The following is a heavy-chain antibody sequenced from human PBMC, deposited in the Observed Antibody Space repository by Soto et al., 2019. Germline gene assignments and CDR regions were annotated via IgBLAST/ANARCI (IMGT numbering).Heavy chain of an antibody. D-gene: IGHD3-10*01. CDR1: GGSISSSSYY. CDR3: ARHIPRITMVRGGGYFDY. V-gene: IGHV4-39*01. Sequence: QLQLQESGPGLVKPSETLSLTCTVSGGSISSSSYYWGWIRQPPGKGLEWIGSIYYSGSTYYNPSLKSRVTISVDTSKNQFSLKLSSVTAADTAVYYCARHIPRITMVRGGGYFDYWGQGTLVTVSS. J-gene: IGHJ4*02. CDR2: IYYSGST.